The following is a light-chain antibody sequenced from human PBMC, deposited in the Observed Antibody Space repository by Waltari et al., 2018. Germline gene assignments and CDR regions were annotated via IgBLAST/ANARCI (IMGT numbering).Light chain of an antibody. J-gene: IGLJ3*02. CDR2: DVS. CDR3: SSYTSTWV. Sequence: QSALTQSASVSGSPGQSITISCTGTSSDFAVFNYVSWYQQYPGKAPQLMIYDVSKRPSWVSTRFSASKSGNTASLTISGLQAEDEADYYCSSYTSTWVFGGGTKLTVL. CDR1: SSDFAVFNY. V-gene: IGLV2-14*01.